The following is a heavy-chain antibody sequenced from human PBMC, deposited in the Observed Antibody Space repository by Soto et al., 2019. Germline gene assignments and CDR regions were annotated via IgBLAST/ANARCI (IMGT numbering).Heavy chain of an antibody. CDR1: GGSFSGYY. CDR3: ARTFGVTTNDY. V-gene: IGHV4-34*01. CDR2: INHSGST. D-gene: IGHD4-17*01. J-gene: IGHJ4*02. Sequence: QVQLQQWGAGLLKPSETLSLTCAVYGGSFSGYYWSWIRQPPGKGLEWIGEINHSGSTNYNPSLKSRVTISVYTAKNQFSLKLSSVTAAHTAVYYCARTFGVTTNDYWGQGTLVTVSS.